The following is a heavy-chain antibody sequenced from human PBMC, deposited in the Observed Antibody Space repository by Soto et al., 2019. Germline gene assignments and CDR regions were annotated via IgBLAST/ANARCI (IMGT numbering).Heavy chain of an antibody. Sequence: QLQLQESGPGLVKPSETLSLTCTVSGGSISSSSYYWGWIRQPPGKGLEWIGSIYYSGSTYYNPSLKSRVTISVDTSKNQFSLKLSSVTAADTAVYYCARQGGAYVDTAMGDNWFDPWGQGTLVTVSS. V-gene: IGHV4-39*01. J-gene: IGHJ5*02. CDR1: GGSISSSSYY. CDR3: ARQGGAYVDTAMGDNWFDP. CDR2: IYYSGST. D-gene: IGHD5-18*01.